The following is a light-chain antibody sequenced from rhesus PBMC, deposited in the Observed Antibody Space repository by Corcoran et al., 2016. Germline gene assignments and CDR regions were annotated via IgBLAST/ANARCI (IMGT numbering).Light chain of an antibody. V-gene: IGKV3-24*04. CDR3: QQSSNS. CDR1: QRVGSY. CDR2: GAS. Sequence: ETVVTQSPATLSLSPGERATLSCRASQRVGSYLAWYQQKPGQAPRLLIYGASSRATGLPDRFSGSGSGTDFTTTISSLETGDVGVYYYQQSSNSFGQGAKVEIK. J-gene: IGKJ2*01.